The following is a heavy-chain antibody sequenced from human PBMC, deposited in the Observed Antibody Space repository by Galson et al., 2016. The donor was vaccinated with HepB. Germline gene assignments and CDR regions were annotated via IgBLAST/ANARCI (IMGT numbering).Heavy chain of an antibody. D-gene: IGHD3-16*01. V-gene: IGHV4-61*02. CDR2: IYVSGST. CDR3: ASVKGWGYDY. CDR1: GGSISSGSHF. Sequence: TLSLTCTASGGSISSGSHFWSWIRQPAGKGLEWIGRIYVSGSTNYSPPLRSRVTISLDTSQNQFSLRLNSVTAADTAVHYCASVKGWGYDYWGQGTLVTVSA. J-gene: IGHJ4*02.